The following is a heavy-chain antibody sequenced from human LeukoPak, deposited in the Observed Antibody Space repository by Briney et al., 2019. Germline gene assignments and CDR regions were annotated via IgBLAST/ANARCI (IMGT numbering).Heavy chain of an antibody. Sequence: GGSLRLSCSASGFTFSDYYMSWIRPAPGKGLEWVSYISSSGSTIYYADSVKGRFTISRDNAKNSLYLQMNSLRAEDTAVYYCARDCYDYVWGSYRNYYFDYWGQGTLVTVSS. CDR3: ARDCYDYVWGSYRNYYFDY. D-gene: IGHD3-16*02. CDR2: ISSSGSTI. V-gene: IGHV3-11*01. J-gene: IGHJ4*02. CDR1: GFTFSDYY.